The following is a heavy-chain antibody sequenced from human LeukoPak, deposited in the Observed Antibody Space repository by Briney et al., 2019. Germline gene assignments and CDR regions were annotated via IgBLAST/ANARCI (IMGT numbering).Heavy chain of an antibody. V-gene: IGHV1-18*01. CDR2: ISTYTGNT. CDR3: ARETPRPTAPDY. D-gene: IGHD2-15*01. CDR1: GYTFTSYG. Sequence: GASVKVSCKASGYTFTSYGISWVRQAPGHGLDGMGCISTYTGNTSYAQTLQSRVTMTTDTSTSTAYMELRSLRSDDTAVYYCARETPRPTAPDYSGQATLVTVPS. J-gene: IGHJ4*02.